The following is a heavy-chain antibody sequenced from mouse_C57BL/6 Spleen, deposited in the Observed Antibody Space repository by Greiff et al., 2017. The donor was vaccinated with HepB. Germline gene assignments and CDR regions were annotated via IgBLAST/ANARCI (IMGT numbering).Heavy chain of an antibody. CDR3: AIYYGSSYGFDY. CDR1: GYSITSGYY. Sequence: ESGPGLVKPSQSLSLTCSVTGYSITSGYYWNWIRQFPGNKLEWMGYISYDGSNNYNPSLKNRISITRDTSKNQFFLKLNSVTTEDTATYYCAIYYGSSYGFDYWGQGTTLTVSS. V-gene: IGHV3-6*01. D-gene: IGHD1-1*01. J-gene: IGHJ2*01. CDR2: ISYDGSN.